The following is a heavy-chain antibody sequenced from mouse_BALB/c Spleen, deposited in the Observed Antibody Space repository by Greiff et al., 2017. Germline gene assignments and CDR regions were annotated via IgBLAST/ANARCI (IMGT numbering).Heavy chain of an antibody. CDR2: ISYSGST. V-gene: IGHV3-2*02. CDR1: GYSITSDYA. D-gene: IGHD3-2*02. CDR3: ARYRPYYAMDY. J-gene: IGHJ4*01. Sequence: EVQLQESGPGLVKPSQSLSLTCTVTGYSITSDYAWNWIRQFPGNKLEWMGYISYSGSTSYNPSLKSRISITRDTSKNQFFLQLNSVTTEDTATYYCARYRPYYAMDYWGQGTSVTVSS.